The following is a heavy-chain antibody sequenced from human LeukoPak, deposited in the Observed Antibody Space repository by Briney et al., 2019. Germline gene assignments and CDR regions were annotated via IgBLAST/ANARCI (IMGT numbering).Heavy chain of an antibody. CDR1: GGSISSYY. D-gene: IGHD3-10*01. Sequence: SETLSLTCTVSGGSISSYYWSWIRQPAGKGLEWIGYIYHSGSTNYHPSLKSRVTISVNMSKNQFSLKLSSVTAADTAVYYCARIDYYGSGSYDYWGQGTLVTVSS. J-gene: IGHJ4*02. CDR2: IYHSGST. V-gene: IGHV4-59*01. CDR3: ARIDYYGSGSYDY.